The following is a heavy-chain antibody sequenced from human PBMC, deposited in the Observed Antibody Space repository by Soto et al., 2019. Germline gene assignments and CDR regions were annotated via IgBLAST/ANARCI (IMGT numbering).Heavy chain of an antibody. V-gene: IGHV3-21*06. Sequence: GGSLRLSCVASGFTFSAYSMSWVRQAPGQGLEWVSSITSSSTYIYYTRSVEGRFTISRDDAKNSLHLQMNSLRAEDTAVYYCARDLLEGYGHARQPDYWGQGTRATVSS. CDR1: GFTFSAYS. D-gene: IGHD5-18*01. CDR2: ITSSSTYI. CDR3: ARDLLEGYGHARQPDY. J-gene: IGHJ4*02.